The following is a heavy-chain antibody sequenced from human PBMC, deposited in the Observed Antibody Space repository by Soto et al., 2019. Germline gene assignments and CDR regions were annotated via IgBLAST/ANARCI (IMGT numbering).Heavy chain of an antibody. Sequence: QVQLVESGGGVVQPGRSLRLSCVTSGFSFSNYGMHWVRQAPGKGLEWVAGILYDGSYEYYADSVKGRVTISRDTSKNTLHLQMNRLSAEDTAVYYWAKQSYNYDRSGNLRGQDAVDVWGQGTIVTVTS. CDR3: AKQSYNYDRSGNLRGQDAVDV. J-gene: IGHJ3*01. CDR2: ILYDGSYE. D-gene: IGHD3-22*01. V-gene: IGHV3-30*18. CDR1: GFSFSNYG.